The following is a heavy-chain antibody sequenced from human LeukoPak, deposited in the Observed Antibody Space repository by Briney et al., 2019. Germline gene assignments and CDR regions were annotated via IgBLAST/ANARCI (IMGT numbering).Heavy chain of an antibody. Sequence: GGSLRLSCAASGFTFSSYWMSWVRQAPGKGLEWVANIKQDGSEKYYVDSAKGRFTISRENAKNSLYLQMNSLRAEDTAVYYRARVGSGWYRYFDYWGQGTLVTVSS. CDR1: GFTFSSYW. J-gene: IGHJ4*02. CDR2: IKQDGSEK. D-gene: IGHD6-19*01. CDR3: ARVGSGWYRYFDY. V-gene: IGHV3-7*01.